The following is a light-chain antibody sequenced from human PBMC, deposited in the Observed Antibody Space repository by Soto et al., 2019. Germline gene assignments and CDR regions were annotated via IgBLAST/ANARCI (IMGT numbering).Light chain of an antibody. CDR1: QSVSSNY. CDR3: QQYGSSPWT. J-gene: IGKJ1*01. V-gene: IGKV3-20*01. CDR2: GAS. Sequence: EIVLTQSPGTLSLSPGERATLSCRASQSVSSNYLAWYQQKPGQAPRLLIHGASSRATGIPDSFSGSGSGTDFTLTISRLEPEDFAVYYCQQYGSSPWTVGQGTKVEIK.